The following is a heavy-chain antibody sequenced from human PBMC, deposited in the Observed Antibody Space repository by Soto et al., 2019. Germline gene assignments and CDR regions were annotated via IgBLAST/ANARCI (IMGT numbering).Heavy chain of an antibody. Sequence: ASVKVSCKAIGYSFTSHYMHWVRQAPGQGLEWMGTIYPGGVNIGYAQKFKGRVTMTKDTSTSTVYMELNSLTSEDTAVYYCAREPVGATMTEYFQHWGQGTLVTVSS. CDR1: GYSFTSHY. CDR3: AREPVGATMTEYFQH. J-gene: IGHJ1*01. V-gene: IGHV1-46*01. CDR2: IYPGGVNI. D-gene: IGHD1-26*01.